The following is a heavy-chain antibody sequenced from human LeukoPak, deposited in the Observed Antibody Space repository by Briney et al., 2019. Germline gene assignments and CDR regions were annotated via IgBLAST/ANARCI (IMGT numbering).Heavy chain of an antibody. Sequence: GQSLKISCEGSGYSFTSYWIGWVRQMPAKGLEWMGIIYPADSNTRYSPSFQGRVTLSADKSISTAYLQWSSLKASDTAMYYCARRRAVAGHYYFDFWGQGTLVTVSS. D-gene: IGHD6-19*01. V-gene: IGHV5-51*01. CDR3: ARRRAVAGHYYFDF. CDR1: GYSFTSYW. J-gene: IGHJ4*02. CDR2: IYPADSNT.